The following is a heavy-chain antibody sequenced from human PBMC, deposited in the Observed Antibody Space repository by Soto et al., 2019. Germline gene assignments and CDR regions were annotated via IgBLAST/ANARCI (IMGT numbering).Heavy chain of an antibody. CDR3: ARFCISTSCYASFDY. Sequence: PGGSLRLSCAASGFTFSSYGMHWVRQAPGKGLEWVAVISYDGSNKYYADSVKGRFTISRDNSKNTLYLQMNSLRAEDTAVYYCARFCISTSCYASFDYWGQGT. V-gene: IGHV3-30-3*01. CDR1: GFTFSSYG. D-gene: IGHD2-2*01. CDR2: ISYDGSNK. J-gene: IGHJ4*02.